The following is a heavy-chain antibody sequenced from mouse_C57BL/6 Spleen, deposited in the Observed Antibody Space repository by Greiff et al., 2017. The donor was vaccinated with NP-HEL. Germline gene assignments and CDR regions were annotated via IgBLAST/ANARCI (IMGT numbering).Heavy chain of an antibody. V-gene: IGHV1-52*01. CDR3: AREFITTVVRYFDV. J-gene: IGHJ1*03. CDR2: IDPSDSET. Sequence: QVQLQQPGAELVRPGSSVKLSCKASGYTFTSYWMHWVKQRPIQGLEWIGTIDPSDSETHYNQKFKDKATLTVDKSSSTAYMQLSSLTSEDSAVYYCAREFITTVVRYFDVWGTGTTVTVSS. CDR1: GYTFTSYW. D-gene: IGHD1-1*01.